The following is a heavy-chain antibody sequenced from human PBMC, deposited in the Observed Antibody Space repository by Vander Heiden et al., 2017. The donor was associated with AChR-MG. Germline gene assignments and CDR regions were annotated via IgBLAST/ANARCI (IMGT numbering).Heavy chain of an antibody. CDR1: GFTFVSYG. CDR3: AKDKVNDLWSKYYVDY. J-gene: IGHJ4*02. V-gene: IGHV3-30*18. D-gene: IGHD3-3*01. CDR2: ISNDGSSQ. Sequence: QVQLVESGGGVVLPGRSVRLSCAASGFTFVSYGIHWVRQAPGKGLEWVAFISNDGSSQYYADSVKGRFTISRDNSKSTLYLQMNTLRPDDTAVYYCAKDKVNDLWSKYYVDYWGQGTLVTVSS.